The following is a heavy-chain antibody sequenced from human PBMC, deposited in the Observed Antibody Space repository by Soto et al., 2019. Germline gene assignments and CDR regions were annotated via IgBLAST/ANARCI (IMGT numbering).Heavy chain of an antibody. CDR3: AKDRGYSYGYDAFDI. J-gene: IGHJ3*02. V-gene: IGHV3-23*01. Sequence: GGSLRLCCAASGFTFSSYAMTWVRQAPGKGLEWVSAISGSGITTYYADSVKGRFTISRDNSKNTLYLQMNSLRAEDTAVYYCAKDRGYSYGYDAFDIWGQGTMVTVSS. CDR1: GFTFSSYA. CDR2: ISGSGITT. D-gene: IGHD5-18*01.